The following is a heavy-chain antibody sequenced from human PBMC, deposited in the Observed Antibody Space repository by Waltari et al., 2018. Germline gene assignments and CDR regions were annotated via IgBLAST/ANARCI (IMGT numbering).Heavy chain of an antibody. J-gene: IGHJ4*02. Sequence: QVQLQESGPGLVKPSETLSLTCVVSGYSISSGYYWGCFRQPPGKGLERIGSIYHSGSTYYNPSLKSRVTMSIDTARNQLSLKLTSVTAADTAVYYCARHGTRITMTSSFHYWGQGTLVTVSS. V-gene: IGHV4-38-2*01. CDR1: GYSISSGYY. D-gene: IGHD3-3*01. CDR2: IYHSGST. CDR3: ARHGTRITMTSSFHY.